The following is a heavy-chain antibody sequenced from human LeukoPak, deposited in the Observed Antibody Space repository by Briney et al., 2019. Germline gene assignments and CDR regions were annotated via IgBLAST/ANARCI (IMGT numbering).Heavy chain of an antibody. V-gene: IGHV3-23*01. CDR1: GFTFEDYA. Sequence: PGGSLRLSCAASGFTFEDYAMHWVRQAPGKGLEWVSAISYSGDATYYADSVRGRFTISRDNSKNTLYLQMNSLRAEDTAVYYCAKGKSSTSIRMGSAFDIWGQGTMVTVSS. D-gene: IGHD2-2*01. CDR2: ISYSGDAT. J-gene: IGHJ3*02. CDR3: AKGKSSTSIRMGSAFDI.